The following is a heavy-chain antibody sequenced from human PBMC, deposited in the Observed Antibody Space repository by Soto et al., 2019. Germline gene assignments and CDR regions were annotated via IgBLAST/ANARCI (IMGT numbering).Heavy chain of an antibody. V-gene: IGHV4-31*03. CDR2: IYYSGST. J-gene: IGHJ4*02. CDR3: ARIKIRGCKYYFDY. CDR1: GVSISSGGYY. D-gene: IGHD3-10*01. Sequence: PSETVSLTCTVSGVSISSGGYYWSWMRQHPGKGLEWIGYIYYSGSTYYNPSLKSRVTISVDTSKNQFSLKLSSVTAADTAVYYCARIKIRGCKYYFDYWGQGTLGTVSS.